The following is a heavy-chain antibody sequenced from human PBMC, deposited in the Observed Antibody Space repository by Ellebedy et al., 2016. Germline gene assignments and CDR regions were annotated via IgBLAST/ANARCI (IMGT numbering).Heavy chain of an antibody. CDR2: ISWNSGSI. CDR1: GFTFDDYA. J-gene: IGHJ5*02. CDR3: AKDVAAAGTGWFNP. D-gene: IGHD6-13*01. Sequence: SLKISXAASGFTFDDYAMHWVRQAPGKGLEWVSGISWNSGSIGYADSVKGRFTISRDNAKNSLYLQMNSLRAEDTALYYCAKDVAAAGTGWFNPWGQGTLVTVSS. V-gene: IGHV3-9*01.